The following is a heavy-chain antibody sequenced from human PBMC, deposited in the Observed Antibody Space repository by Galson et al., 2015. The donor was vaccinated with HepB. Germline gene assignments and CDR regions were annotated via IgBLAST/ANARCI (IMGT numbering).Heavy chain of an antibody. Sequence: SVKVSCKASGYTFTSYGISWVRQAPGQGLEWMGWISAYNGNTNYAQKLQGRVTMTTDTSTSTAYTELRSLRSDDTAVYYCAREEVVWVRFLEWSPMGGNYFDYWGQGTLVTVSS. CDR1: GYTFTSYG. J-gene: IGHJ4*02. D-gene: IGHD3-3*01. CDR3: AREEVVWVRFLEWSPMGGNYFDY. V-gene: IGHV1-18*01. CDR2: ISAYNGNT.